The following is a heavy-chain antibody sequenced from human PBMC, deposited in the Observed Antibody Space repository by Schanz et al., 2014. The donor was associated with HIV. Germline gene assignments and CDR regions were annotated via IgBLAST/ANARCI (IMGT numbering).Heavy chain of an antibody. Sequence: VQMVESGGGVVQPGRSLRLACAGSRLTFSGYSMNWVRQAPGKGLAWVSSISTGSSYIYYADSVKGRFTISRDNSNNTLYLQMNSLTVDDTAVYYCARGRNGMGVWGPGTTVTVSS. CDR3: ARGRNGMGV. J-gene: IGHJ6*02. CDR1: RLTFSGYS. V-gene: IGHV3-21*02. CDR2: ISTGSSYI.